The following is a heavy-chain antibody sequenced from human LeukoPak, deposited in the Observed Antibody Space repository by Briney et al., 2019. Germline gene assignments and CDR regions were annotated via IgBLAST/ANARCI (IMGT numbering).Heavy chain of an antibody. CDR1: GFTFTTYA. V-gene: IGHV1-3*01. J-gene: IGHJ4*02. CDR2: INAGNGNT. D-gene: IGHD5-18*01. Sequence: ASVKVSCKASGFTFTTYAIHWVRQAPGQRLEWMGWINAGNGNTKYSQKFQDRVTITRDTSASTAYMELSSLRSEDTAIYYCASDGRVTTYYFDYWGQGTLVTVSS. CDR3: ASDGRVTTYYFDY.